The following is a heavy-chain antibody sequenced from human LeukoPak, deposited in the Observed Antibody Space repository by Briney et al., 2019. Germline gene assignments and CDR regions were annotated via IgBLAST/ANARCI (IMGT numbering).Heavy chain of an antibody. CDR2: INPSGGST. CDR1: GYTFTSYY. V-gene: IGHV1-46*01. Sequence: ASVKVSCKASGYTFTSYYMHWVRQAPGQGLEWMGLINPSGGSTSYAQKFQGRVTITRDTSTSTVYMELSSLRSEDTAVYYCARIYCSSTSCHEGYFDYWGQGTLVTVSS. D-gene: IGHD2-2*01. CDR3: ARIYCSSTSCHEGYFDY. J-gene: IGHJ4*02.